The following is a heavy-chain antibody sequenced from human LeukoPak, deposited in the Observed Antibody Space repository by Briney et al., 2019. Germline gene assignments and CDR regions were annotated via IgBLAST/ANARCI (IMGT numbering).Heavy chain of an antibody. Sequence: SVMVSCKASGGTFSSYAISWVRQAPGQGLEWMGRIIPIFGTANYAQKFQGRVTITTDEPTSTAYMELSSLRSEDTAVYYCARDSLYYYGSGSAWFDPWGQGTLVTVSS. J-gene: IGHJ5*02. CDR1: GGTFSSYA. V-gene: IGHV1-69*05. CDR2: IIPIFGTA. D-gene: IGHD3-10*01. CDR3: ARDSLYYYGSGSAWFDP.